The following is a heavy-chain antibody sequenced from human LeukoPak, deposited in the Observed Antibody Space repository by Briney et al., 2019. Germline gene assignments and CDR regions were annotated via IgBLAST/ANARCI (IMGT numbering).Heavy chain of an antibody. CDR1: GGTFSSYA. V-gene: IGHV1-69*04. CDR3: ARALSGSYYDWFDP. D-gene: IGHD1-26*01. J-gene: IGHJ5*02. CDR2: IIPILGIA. Sequence: ASVKVSCKASGGTFSSYAISWVRQAPGQGLEWMGRIIPILGIANYAQKFQGRVTITADKSTSTAYMELSSLRSEDTAVYYCARALSGSYYDWFDPWGQGTLVTVSS.